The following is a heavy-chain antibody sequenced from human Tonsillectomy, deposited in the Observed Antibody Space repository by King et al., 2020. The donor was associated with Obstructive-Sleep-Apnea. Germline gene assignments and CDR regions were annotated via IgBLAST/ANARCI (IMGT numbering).Heavy chain of an antibody. V-gene: IGHV4-39*07. Sequence: QLQESGPGLVKPSETLSLTCTVSGGSISTSSDYWAWIRQPPGKGLEGIGSASYSGATHYNPSHESRVTISVDTSKNQFSLKLNSVTAADTAVYYCARGQGGYWGQGTLVTVSS. J-gene: IGHJ4*02. CDR2: ASYSGAT. CDR3: ARGQGGY. CDR1: GGSISTSSDY.